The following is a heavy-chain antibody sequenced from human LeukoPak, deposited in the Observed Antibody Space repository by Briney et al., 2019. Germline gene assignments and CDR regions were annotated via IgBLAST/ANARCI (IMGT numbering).Heavy chain of an antibody. CDR3: GQDPNGNHIGAFDF. Sequence: GGSLRLSCAASGLIFHNYALVWIRRAPGKGPEWVSAILGGGGTFYADAVKGRFTISRDNSKNTLYLQMNSLRAEDTATYYCGQDPNGNHIGAFDFWGRGTMVTVSS. V-gene: IGHV3-23*01. D-gene: IGHD1-14*01. CDR1: GLIFHNYA. J-gene: IGHJ3*01. CDR2: ILGGGGT.